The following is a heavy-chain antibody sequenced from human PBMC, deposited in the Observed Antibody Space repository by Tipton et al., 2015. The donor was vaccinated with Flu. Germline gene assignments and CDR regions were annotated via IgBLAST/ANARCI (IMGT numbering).Heavy chain of an antibody. V-gene: IGHV4/OR15-8*02. Sequence: LSLTCSVSRGSVSNRNWWAWVRQAPGQGPEWIGKVYQDGTSDYNSSLRSRVRISIDKSKNQFFLRLNSVTAADTAIYYCATFFDSMYGVVIMARLDTWGQGIQVTVSS. CDR2: VYQDGTS. CDR3: ATFFDSMYGVVIMARLDT. D-gene: IGHD3/OR15-3a*01. CDR1: RGSVSNRNW. J-gene: IGHJ5*02.